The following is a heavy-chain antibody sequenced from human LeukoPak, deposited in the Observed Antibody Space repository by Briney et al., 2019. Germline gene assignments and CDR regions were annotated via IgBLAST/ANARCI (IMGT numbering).Heavy chain of an antibody. CDR1: GGSFSGYY. CDR2: INHSGST. V-gene: IGHV4-34*01. J-gene: IGHJ4*02. D-gene: IGHD4-17*01. Sequence: PSETLSLTCAVYGGSFSGYYWSWIRQPPGKGLEWIGEINHSGSTNHNPSLKSRVTISVDTSKNQFSLKLSSVTAADTAVYYCARGRGLRILRYFDYWGQGTLVTVSS. CDR3: ARGRGLRILRYFDY.